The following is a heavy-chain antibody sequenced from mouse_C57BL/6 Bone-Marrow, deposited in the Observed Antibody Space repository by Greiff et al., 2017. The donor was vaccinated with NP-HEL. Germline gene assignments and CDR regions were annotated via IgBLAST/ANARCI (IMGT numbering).Heavy chain of an antibody. CDR3: ARWIYYDPYYYAMDY. D-gene: IGHD2-4*01. V-gene: IGHV7-3*01. Sequence: EVKLVESGGGLVQPGGSLSLSCAASGFTFTDYYMSWVRQPPGKALEWLGFIRNKANGYTTEYSASVKGRFTISRDNSQSILYLQMNALRAEDSATYYCARWIYYDPYYYAMDYWGQGTSVTVSS. CDR1: GFTFTDYY. CDR2: IRNKANGYTT. J-gene: IGHJ4*01.